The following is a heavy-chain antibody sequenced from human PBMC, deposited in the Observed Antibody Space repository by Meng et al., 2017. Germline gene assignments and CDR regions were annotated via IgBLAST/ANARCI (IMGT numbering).Heavy chain of an antibody. CDR3: ARLYDILTGYYSYYFDY. J-gene: IGHJ4*02. CDR1: GFSLSNARMG. Sequence: SGPTLVKPTETLTLTCTVSGFSLSNARMGVSWIRQPPGKALEWLAHIFSNDEKSYSTSLKSRLTISKDTSKSQVVLTMTNMDPVDTATYYYARLYDILTGYYSYYFDYWGQGTLVTVSS. CDR2: IFSNDEK. V-gene: IGHV2-26*01. D-gene: IGHD3-9*01.